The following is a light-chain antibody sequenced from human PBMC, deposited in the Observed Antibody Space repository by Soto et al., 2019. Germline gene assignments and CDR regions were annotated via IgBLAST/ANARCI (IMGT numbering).Light chain of an antibody. V-gene: IGKV3-15*01. Sequence: EIVVTQSPAKLSVSPGERATLSCRARQSVSSNLAWYQQKPGQAPRLLIYDVSIRATGDPARFSATGSETDFTLTISGLQSEDSAVYFCQQYNNWPFSFGQGTKVDIK. CDR3: QQYNNWPFS. CDR1: QSVSSN. CDR2: DVS. J-gene: IGKJ1*01.